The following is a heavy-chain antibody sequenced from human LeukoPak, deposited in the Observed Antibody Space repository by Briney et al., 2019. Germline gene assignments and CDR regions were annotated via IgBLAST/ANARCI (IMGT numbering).Heavy chain of an antibody. V-gene: IGHV3-23*01. CDR2: ISGSGSST. CDR1: GFTFRSYA. Sequence: PGGSLRLSCAASGFTFRSYAMSWVRPAPGKGLEWVSGISGSGSSTYYADSVKGRFTISRDNSKNTLYLQMNSLRAEDTAVYYCAKFQADFWSAYSYYFDYWGQGTLVTVSS. D-gene: IGHD3-3*01. J-gene: IGHJ4*02. CDR3: AKFQADFWSAYSYYFDY.